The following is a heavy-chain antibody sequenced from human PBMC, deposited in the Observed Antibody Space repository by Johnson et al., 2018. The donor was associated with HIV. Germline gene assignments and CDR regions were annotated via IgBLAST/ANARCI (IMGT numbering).Heavy chain of an antibody. J-gene: IGHJ3*02. CDR3: ARDGAGTGEGLDAFDS. Sequence: QVQLVESGGVVVQPWRSLRLSCAASGFTFSSYAMHWVRQAPGKGLEWVAVISYDGSNKYYADSVKDRFTISRDNSKNTLYLQMNSLRAEDTAVYYCARDGAGTGEGLDAFDSWGQGTMVTVSS. D-gene: IGHD7-27*01. V-gene: IGHV3-30*04. CDR1: GFTFSSYA. CDR2: ISYDGSNK.